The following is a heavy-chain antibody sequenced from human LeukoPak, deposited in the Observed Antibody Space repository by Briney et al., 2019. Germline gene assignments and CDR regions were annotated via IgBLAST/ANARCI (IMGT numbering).Heavy chain of an antibody. Sequence: PSQTLSITCTVSGGSISSGDYSWSLIRQPPEKRLEWIAYMYYSGSTYYNPSLKSRVTMSADTSKNQLSLKLSSVTAADTAVYYCARPYYYDSRIDPWGQGILVTVSS. J-gene: IGHJ5*02. V-gene: IGHV4-30-4*01. CDR2: MYYSGST. CDR1: GGSISSGDYS. CDR3: ARPYYYDSRIDP. D-gene: IGHD3-22*01.